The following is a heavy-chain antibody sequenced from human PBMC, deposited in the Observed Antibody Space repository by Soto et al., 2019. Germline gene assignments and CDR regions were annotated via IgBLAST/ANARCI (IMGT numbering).Heavy chain of an antibody. Sequence: SETLSLTCAVSGDSISSYYCMWVRQPPGKGLEWIGEIYHSGSTNYNPSLKSRVTISVDKSKNQFSLKLSSVTAADTAVYYCARDWAAAGPFDYWGQGTLVTVSS. D-gene: IGHD6-13*01. CDR1: GDSISSYYC. CDR2: IYHSGST. V-gene: IGHV4-4*02. J-gene: IGHJ4*02. CDR3: ARDWAAAGPFDY.